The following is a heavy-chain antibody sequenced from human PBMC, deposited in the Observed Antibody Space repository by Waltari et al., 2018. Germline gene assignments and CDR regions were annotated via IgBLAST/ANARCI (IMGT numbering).Heavy chain of an antibody. CDR2: IYHSGST. V-gene: IGHV4-34*01. CDR3: ARGHYCSGGRCRQYFQH. J-gene: IGHJ1*01. Sequence: QVQLQQWGAGLLKPSQTLSLTCAVYGGSFSGYYWSWIRQPPGKGLEWIGEIYHSGSTNYNSSLKSRVTISVDTSKNQFSLKLSSVTAADTAVYYCARGHYCSGGRCRQYFQHWGQGTLVTVSS. CDR1: GGSFSGYY. D-gene: IGHD2-15*01.